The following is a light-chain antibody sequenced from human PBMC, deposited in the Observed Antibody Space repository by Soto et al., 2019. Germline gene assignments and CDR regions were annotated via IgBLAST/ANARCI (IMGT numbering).Light chain of an antibody. V-gene: IGKV3-20*01. CDR3: QQYGTSPPIT. Sequence: EIVLTQSPGTLSLSPGERATLSCRASQSIYSNYLAWYQQRPGQAPRLLISGASSRASGIPDRFSGSGSGTDFTLTISRLEPGDFAVYYCQQYGTSPPITFGQGTRLEMK. J-gene: IGKJ5*01. CDR1: QSIYSNY. CDR2: GAS.